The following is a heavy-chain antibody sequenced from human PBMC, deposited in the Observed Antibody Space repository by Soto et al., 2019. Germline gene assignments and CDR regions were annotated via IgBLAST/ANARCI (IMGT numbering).Heavy chain of an antibody. Sequence: GGSLRLSCAASGFTFYNYYIHWFRQAPGKGLEWVAVISYDGSNKFYADSVKGRFTISRDNSKNALYLQMNSPRAEDTAVYYCAKDLGYSGYGVFDYWGQGAPVTVS. CDR1: GFTFYNYY. D-gene: IGHD5-12*01. CDR3: AKDLGYSGYGVFDY. CDR2: ISYDGSNK. V-gene: IGHV3-30*18. J-gene: IGHJ4*02.